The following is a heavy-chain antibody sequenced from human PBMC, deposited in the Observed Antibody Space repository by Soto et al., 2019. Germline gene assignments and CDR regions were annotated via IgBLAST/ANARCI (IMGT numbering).Heavy chain of an antibody. CDR1: GSSISSGYYY. V-gene: IGHV4-30-4*02. CDR2: IYYSGTT. D-gene: IGHD6-6*01. Sequence: PSESLSLTSTGSGSSISSGYYYGSWVRQPPGKGLEWIASIYYSGTTYYNPSLKSRVTMSRDTSKNQFSLKLDSVTAADTAVYYCAREVGEVDYSSSSDAFDIWGQGTMVTVSS. J-gene: IGHJ3*02. CDR3: AREVGEVDYSSSSDAFDI.